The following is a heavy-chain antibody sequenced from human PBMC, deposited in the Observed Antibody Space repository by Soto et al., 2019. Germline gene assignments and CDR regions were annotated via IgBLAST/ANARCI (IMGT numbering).Heavy chain of an antibody. J-gene: IGHJ4*02. D-gene: IGHD3-3*01. CDR1: EGSISTYF. CDR2: IDNSGNT. CDR3: ARGGQDFWSGPFDY. Sequence: SESLSLTCAVSEGSISTYFCNWIRQPAGKGLEWIGRIDNSGNTNYNPSLKSRVTMSADTSRNQFSLKLNSVTAADTAVYYCARGGQDFWSGPFDYWGQGALVTVSS. V-gene: IGHV4-4*07.